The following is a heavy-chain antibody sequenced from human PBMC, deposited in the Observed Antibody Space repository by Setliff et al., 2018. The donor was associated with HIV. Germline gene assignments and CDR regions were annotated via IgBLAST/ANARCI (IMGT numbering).Heavy chain of an antibody. CDR3: ARGRVFCDGDSCYHFDY. CDR1: GDSIISGNFF. J-gene: IGHJ4*02. CDR2: IYFSGSA. D-gene: IGHD2-21*02. Sequence: SETLSLTCHVSGDSIISGNFFWSWIRQSPGKGLEWIGYIYFSGSATHNPSLTSPVTISVDTSKNEFYLTLSSVTAADTAVYYCARGRVFCDGDSCYHFDYWGQGILVTVSS. V-gene: IGHV4-31*01.